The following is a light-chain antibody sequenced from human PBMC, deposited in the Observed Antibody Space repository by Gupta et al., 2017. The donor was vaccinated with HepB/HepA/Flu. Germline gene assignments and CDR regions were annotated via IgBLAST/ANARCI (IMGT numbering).Light chain of an antibody. V-gene: IGLV3-21*02. CDR2: DDR. CDR3: QVWDGSSDHLV. CDR1: NIESKS. Sequence: SYVLTQPPSVSVAPGQTARITCGGDNIESKSVHWYQQKPGQAPILVVYDDRDRPSGIPERFSGSNSGNTATLTINRVEAGDEADYFCQVWDGSSDHLVFGEGTKLT. J-gene: IGLJ2*01.